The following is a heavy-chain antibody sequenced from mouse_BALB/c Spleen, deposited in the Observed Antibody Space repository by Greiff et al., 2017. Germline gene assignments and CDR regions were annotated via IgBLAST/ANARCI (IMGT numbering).Heavy chain of an antibody. CDR2: ISCYNGAT. Sequence: LVKTGASVKISCKASGYSFTGYYMKWVKQSHGKSLEWIGYISCYNGATSYNQKFKCKATFTVDTSSSTAYMQFNSLTSEDSAVYYCARGITTVVATRPYAMDYWGQGTSVTVSS. J-gene: IGHJ4*01. V-gene: IGHV1S34*01. CDR1: GYSFTGYY. CDR3: ARGITTVVATRPYAMDY. D-gene: IGHD1-1*01.